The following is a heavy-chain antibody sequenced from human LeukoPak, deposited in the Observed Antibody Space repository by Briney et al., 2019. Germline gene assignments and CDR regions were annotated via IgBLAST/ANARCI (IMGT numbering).Heavy chain of an antibody. D-gene: IGHD3-22*01. CDR1: GFTFSSYW. V-gene: IGHV3-7*01. Sequence: GGSLRLSCAASGFTFSSYWMSWVRQAPGKGLEWVANIKQGGSEKYYVDSVKGRFTISRDNAKNSLYLQMNSLRAEDTAVYYCARWAGNYYGSSGYPRPFEYWGQGTLVTVSS. J-gene: IGHJ4*02. CDR2: IKQGGSEK. CDR3: ARWAGNYYGSSGYPRPFEY.